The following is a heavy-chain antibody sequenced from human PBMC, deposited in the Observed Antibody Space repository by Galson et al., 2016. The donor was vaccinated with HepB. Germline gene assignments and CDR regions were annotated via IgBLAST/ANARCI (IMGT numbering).Heavy chain of an antibody. CDR1: GGSISSGNYS. D-gene: IGHD2-15*01. CDR2: IYYSGTT. CDR3: ARMDPALISGFDY. V-gene: IGHV4-61*01. Sequence: SETLSLTCTVSGGSISSGNYSWSWVRQPPGKRLEWIGDIYYSGTTNYKPSLKSRVTISVDTSKNQFSLRLGSVTAADSAVYYCARMDPALISGFDYWGQGTLVTVSS. J-gene: IGHJ4*02.